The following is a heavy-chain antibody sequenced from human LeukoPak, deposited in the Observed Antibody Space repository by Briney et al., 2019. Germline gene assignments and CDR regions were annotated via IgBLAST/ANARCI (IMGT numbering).Heavy chain of an antibody. D-gene: IGHD5-24*01. V-gene: IGHV1-2*02. J-gene: IGHJ5*02. Sequence: ASVKVSCKASGYTFTGYYMHWVRQAPGQGLEWMGWINPNSGGTNYAQKFQGRVTMTRDTSISTAYMELSRLRSDDTAVYYCARGFKDGYINWFDPWGQGTLVTVSS. CDR1: GYTFTGYY. CDR3: ARGFKDGYINWFDP. CDR2: INPNSGGT.